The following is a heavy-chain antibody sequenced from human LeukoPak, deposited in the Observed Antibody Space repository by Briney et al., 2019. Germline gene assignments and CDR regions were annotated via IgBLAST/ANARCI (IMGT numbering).Heavy chain of an antibody. Sequence: GGSLRLSCAASGFTFSSYSMNWVRQAPGKGLEWVSSISSSSSYIYYADSAKGRFTISRDNAKNSLYLQMNSLRAEDTAVYYCARQASSSWSFDYWGQGTLVTVSS. CDR1: GFTFSSYS. J-gene: IGHJ4*02. D-gene: IGHD6-13*01. CDR2: ISSSSSYI. CDR3: ARQASSSWSFDY. V-gene: IGHV3-21*01.